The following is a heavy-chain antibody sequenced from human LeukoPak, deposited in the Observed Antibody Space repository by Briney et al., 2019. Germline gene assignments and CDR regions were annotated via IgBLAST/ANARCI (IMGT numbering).Heavy chain of an antibody. Sequence: PGGSLRLSCAASGFTFDDYAMHWVRQAPGKGLEWVSGISWNSGSIGYADSVKGRFTISRDNAKNSLYLQMNSLRAEDTALYYCAKSSVGNGPDYWGQGTLVTVSS. D-gene: IGHD1-26*01. V-gene: IGHV3-9*01. CDR3: AKSSVGNGPDY. J-gene: IGHJ4*02. CDR2: ISWNSGSI. CDR1: GFTFDDYA.